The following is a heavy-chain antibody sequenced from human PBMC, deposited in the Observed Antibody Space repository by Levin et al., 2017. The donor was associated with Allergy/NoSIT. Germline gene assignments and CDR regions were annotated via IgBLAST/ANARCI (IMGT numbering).Heavy chain of an antibody. D-gene: IGHD3-16*01. J-gene: IGHJ3*02. CDR1: GFTFDDYG. Sequence: GESLKISCAASGFTFDDYGMSWVRQAPGKGLEWVSGINWNGGSTSYADSVKGRFTISRDSARNSLYMQMNSLRAEDTALYHCVRDGGKFSVRRGAFDIWGQGTMVTVSS. CDR3: VRDGGKFSVRRGAFDI. CDR2: INWNGGST. V-gene: IGHV3-20*01.